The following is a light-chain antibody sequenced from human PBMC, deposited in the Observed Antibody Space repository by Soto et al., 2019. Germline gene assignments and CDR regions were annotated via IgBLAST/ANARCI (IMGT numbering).Light chain of an antibody. CDR1: SSDVGGYNY. CDR2: EVS. J-gene: IGLJ2*01. V-gene: IGLV2-8*01. Sequence: QSALTQPPSASGSPGQSVTISCTGTSSDVGGYNYVSWYQQHPGKAPKLMLYEVSTRPSGVPDRFSGCKSGNTASLTVSGLQAEDEADYYCCSYAGSTTLLFGGGTKVTVL. CDR3: CSYAGSTTLL.